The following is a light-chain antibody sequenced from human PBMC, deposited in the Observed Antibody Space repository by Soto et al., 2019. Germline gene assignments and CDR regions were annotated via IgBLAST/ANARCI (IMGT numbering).Light chain of an antibody. J-gene: IGLJ3*02. CDR3: GTWDSSLSAGV. V-gene: IGLV1-51*01. CDR2: DNN. Sequence: QSVLTQPPSVSAAPGQKVTISCSGSSSNIGSNYVPWYQQLPGTAPKLLICDNNKRPSGIPDRFSGSKSGTSATLGITGLQTGDEADYYCGTWDSSLSAGVFGGGTKLTVL. CDR1: SSNIGSNY.